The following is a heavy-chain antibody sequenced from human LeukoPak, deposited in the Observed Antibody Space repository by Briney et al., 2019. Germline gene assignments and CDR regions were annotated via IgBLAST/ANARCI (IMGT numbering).Heavy chain of an antibody. CDR2: IYYSGST. CDR1: GGSISSGGYY. CDR3: ARGRSRITSRDAFDI. J-gene: IGHJ3*02. V-gene: IGHV4-31*03. D-gene: IGHD3-10*01. Sequence: PSETLSLTCTASGGSISSGGYYWSWIRQHPGKGLEWIGYIYYSGSTYYNPSLKSRVTISVDTSKNQFSLKLSSVTAADTAVYYCARGRSRITSRDAFDIWGQGTMVTVSS.